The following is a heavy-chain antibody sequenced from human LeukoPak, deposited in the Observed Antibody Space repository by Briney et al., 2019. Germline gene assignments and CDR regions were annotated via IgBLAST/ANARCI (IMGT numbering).Heavy chain of an antibody. CDR1: GGSFSGYY. V-gene: IGHV4-34*01. J-gene: IGHJ4*02. CDR2: INHSGST. Sequence: SETLSLTCAVYGGSFSGYYWSWIRQPPGKGLEWIGEINHSGSTNYNPSLKSRVTISVDTSKNQFSLKLSSVTAADTAVYYCARGRPIDYWGQGTLVTVSS. CDR3: ARGRPIDY.